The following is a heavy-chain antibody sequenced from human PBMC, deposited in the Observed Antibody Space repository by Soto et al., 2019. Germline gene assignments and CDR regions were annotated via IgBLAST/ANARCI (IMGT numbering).Heavy chain of an antibody. CDR3: ARGDSITMIVVVINHFGY. V-gene: IGHV1-46*01. D-gene: IGHD3-22*01. Sequence: GASVKVSCKASGYTFTSYYMHWVRQAPGQGREWMGIINPSGGSTSYAQKFQGRVTMTRDTSTSTVYMELSSLRSEDTAVYYCARGDSITMIVVVINHFGYWGQGTLVTVSS. CDR1: GYTFTSYY. J-gene: IGHJ4*02. CDR2: INPSGGST.